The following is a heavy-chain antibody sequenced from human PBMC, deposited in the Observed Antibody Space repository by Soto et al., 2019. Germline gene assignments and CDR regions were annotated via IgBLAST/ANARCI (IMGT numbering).Heavy chain of an antibody. CDR1: GFTFSDYY. CDR3: AARFRGYYYR. Sequence: QVQLVESGGGLVKPGGSLRVSCAASGFTFSDYYMSWIRQAPGKGLEWVSYISSSSSYTNYADSVKGRFTISRDNAKNSLYLQMNSRRAEDTAVYYCAARFRGYYYRWGQGTLVTVSS. D-gene: IGHD3-22*01. J-gene: IGHJ4*02. CDR2: ISSSSSYT. V-gene: IGHV3-11*06.